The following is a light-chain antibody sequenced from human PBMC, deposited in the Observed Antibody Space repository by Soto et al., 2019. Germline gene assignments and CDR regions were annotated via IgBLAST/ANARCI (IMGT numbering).Light chain of an antibody. Sequence: QSALTQPASVSGSPGQSITISCTGTSNDVGDHDYVSWYQHHPGKAPKLMIYDVNNRPSGVSNRFSGSKSGNTASLTISGLQTEDDADYYCSSYTSSSTWVFGGGTKLTVL. CDR2: DVN. CDR3: SSYTSSSTWV. CDR1: SNDVGDHDY. J-gene: IGLJ3*02. V-gene: IGLV2-14*03.